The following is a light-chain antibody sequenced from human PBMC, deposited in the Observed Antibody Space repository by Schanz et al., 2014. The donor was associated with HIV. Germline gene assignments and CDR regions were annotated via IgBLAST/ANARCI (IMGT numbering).Light chain of an antibody. V-gene: IGKV1-5*03. Sequence: DIQMTQSPSRLSASVGDSVTITCRASQGIGTWLAWYQQKPGKAPELLIYEASTLKSGVPLRFTGSGSGTEFALSISSLQPDDFATYYCQQYDSNSYTFGQGTKLEIK. CDR3: QQYDSNSYT. CDR1: QGIGTW. J-gene: IGKJ2*01. CDR2: EAS.